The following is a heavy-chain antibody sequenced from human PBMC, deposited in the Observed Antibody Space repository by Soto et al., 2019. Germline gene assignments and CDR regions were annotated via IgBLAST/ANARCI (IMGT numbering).Heavy chain of an antibody. CDR3: AKVGQLGLFSYPQEDYYYYYMDV. Sequence: GGSLRLSCAASGFTFSSYAMSWVRQAPGKGLEWVSAISGSGGSTYYADSVKGRFTISRDNSKNTLYLQMNSLRAEDTAVYYCAKVGQLGLFSYPQEDYYYYYMDVWGKGTTVTVSS. J-gene: IGHJ6*03. CDR1: GFTFSSYA. D-gene: IGHD6-6*01. CDR2: ISGSGGST. V-gene: IGHV3-23*01.